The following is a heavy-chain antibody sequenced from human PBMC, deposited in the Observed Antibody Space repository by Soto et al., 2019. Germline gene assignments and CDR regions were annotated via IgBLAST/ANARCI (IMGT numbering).Heavy chain of an antibody. CDR3: AYVTPGIAARPHFYY. CDR2: ISWDGGST. D-gene: IGHD6-6*01. J-gene: IGHJ4*02. Sequence: GGSLRLSCAASGFTFDDYTMHWVRQAPGKGLEWVSLISWDGGSTYYADSVKGRFTISRDNSKNSLYLQMNSLRTEDTALYYCAYVTPGIAARPHFYYWGQGSLVPVSS. V-gene: IGHV3-43*01. CDR1: GFTFDDYT.